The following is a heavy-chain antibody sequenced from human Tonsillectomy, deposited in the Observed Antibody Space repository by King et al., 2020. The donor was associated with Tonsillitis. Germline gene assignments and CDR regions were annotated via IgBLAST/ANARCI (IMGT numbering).Heavy chain of an antibody. CDR2: ITGGVGAP. V-gene: IGHV3-23*04. CDR3: SIAYYYATSGYYGARLFDC. J-gene: IGHJ4*02. Sequence: VQLVESGGGLVQPGGSLRLSCAASGFSFSSYAMSWVRQAPGKGLDWVSSITGGVGAPYYPDSVKGRFTSSRDNSKNTLYLQMNSLRAEDTAVYYCSIAYYYATSGYYGARLFDCWGQGTLVTVPS. D-gene: IGHD3-22*01. CDR1: GFSFSSYA.